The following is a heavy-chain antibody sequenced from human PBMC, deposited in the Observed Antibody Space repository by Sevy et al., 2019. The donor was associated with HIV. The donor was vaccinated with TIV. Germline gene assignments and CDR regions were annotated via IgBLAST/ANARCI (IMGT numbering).Heavy chain of an antibody. Sequence: GVSLRLSCAASGFSVSAKHMNWVRQAPGRGLEWVSVIYSGGNTYYADSVKGRSTISRDDSKNTLYLQLNSLRAEDTAVYYCARDPDSSLDAFDLWGQGTMVTVSS. V-gene: IGHV3-53*01. CDR3: ARDPDSSLDAFDL. J-gene: IGHJ3*01. D-gene: IGHD3-22*01. CDR2: IYSGGNT. CDR1: GFSVSAKH.